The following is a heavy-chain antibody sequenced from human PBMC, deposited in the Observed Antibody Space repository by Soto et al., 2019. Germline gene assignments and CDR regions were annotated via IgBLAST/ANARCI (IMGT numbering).Heavy chain of an antibody. J-gene: IGHJ4*02. CDR2: IDPSDSYT. D-gene: IGHD2-8*01. V-gene: IGHV5-10-1*03. CDR3: ARHKKNADAFLGY. CDR1: GYSFPTYW. Sequence: EVQLVQSGGEVKKPGESLKISCKGSGYSFPTYWISWVRQMTGKGMEWMGRIDPSDSYTSYRPSFQGHVNISVDKSISTAYLQLCSLQASDNPMYYCARHKKNADAFLGYWGKGTLVNVSS.